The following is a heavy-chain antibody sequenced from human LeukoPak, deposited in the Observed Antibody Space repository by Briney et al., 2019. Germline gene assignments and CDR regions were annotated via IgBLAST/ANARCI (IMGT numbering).Heavy chain of an antibody. CDR2: HHHSGSP. Sequence: PSETLSLTCTVSGASIRHDYWRWIRQPPGKGLEWIGNHHHSGSPNYNPSLKSRVTISIDTAKNQFSLRLRSVTAADTAVYYCATLTGTTYPYYFDFWGQATLVTVSS. D-gene: IGHD1-20*01. V-gene: IGHV4-59*01. CDR3: ATLTGTTYPYYFDF. J-gene: IGHJ4*02. CDR1: GASIRHDY.